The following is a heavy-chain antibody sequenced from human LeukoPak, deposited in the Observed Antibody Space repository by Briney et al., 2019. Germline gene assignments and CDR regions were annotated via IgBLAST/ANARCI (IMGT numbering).Heavy chain of an antibody. J-gene: IGHJ4*02. D-gene: IGHD6-13*01. CDR3: TKDRRGPAAGTWYFDS. Sequence: PGGSLRLSCAASGFILSDHYIDWVRQAPGRGLEWVSSITAIDGHIYYADSVKGRFTISRDNSKNTLYLQLNSLRAEDTAIYYCTKDRRGPAAGTWYFDSWSQGTLVTVSS. CDR1: GFILSDHY. V-gene: IGHV3-23*01. CDR2: ITAIDGHI.